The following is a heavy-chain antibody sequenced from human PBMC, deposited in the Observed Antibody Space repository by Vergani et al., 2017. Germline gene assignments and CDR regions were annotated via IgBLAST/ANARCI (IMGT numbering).Heavy chain of an antibody. CDR2: IIPIFGTA. CDR1: GGTFSSYA. V-gene: IGHV1-69*01. Sequence: QVQLVQSGAEVKKPGSSVKVSCKASGGTFSSYAISWVRQAPGQGLEWMGGIIPIFGTANYAQKFQGRVTITSDESTRTAYMELSRLRSEDTAVYYCAREERMYYYGSGSYYFAFDIWGQGTMVTVSS. J-gene: IGHJ3*02. D-gene: IGHD3-10*01. CDR3: AREERMYYYGSGSYYFAFDI.